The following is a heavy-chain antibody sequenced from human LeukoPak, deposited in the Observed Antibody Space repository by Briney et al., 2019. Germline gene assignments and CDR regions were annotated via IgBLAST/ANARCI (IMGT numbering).Heavy chain of an antibody. CDR1: GYSFTNYL. CDR3: ATSSASRSSDYFDY. CDR2: IFPGDSDT. V-gene: IGHV5-51*01. D-gene: IGHD6-6*01. J-gene: IGHJ4*02. Sequence: GDSLKISCKASGYSFTNYLIGLARQMPGKGLEWMGTIFPGDSDTRYSPSFQGQVTMSADSSSSTAYLQWISLQASDTAMYYCATSSASRSSDYFDYWGQGTLVTVSS.